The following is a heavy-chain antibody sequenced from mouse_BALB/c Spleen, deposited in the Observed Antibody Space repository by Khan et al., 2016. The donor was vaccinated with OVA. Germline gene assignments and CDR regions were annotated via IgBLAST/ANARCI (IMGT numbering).Heavy chain of an antibody. CDR3: TSSVNYAYAYGMDY. J-gene: IGHJ4*01. Sequence: EVQLQESGPGLVKPSQSLSLTCTVTGYSITSDFAWNWVRQFPGNKLEWMGYISFSGTTSYDPSLKSRLSITRDTSKTQFFLHLSSVNTEDTATYYCTSSVNYAYAYGMDYWGQGTSVTVSS. V-gene: IGHV3-2*02. D-gene: IGHD2-2*01. CDR1: GYSITSDFA. CDR2: ISFSGTT.